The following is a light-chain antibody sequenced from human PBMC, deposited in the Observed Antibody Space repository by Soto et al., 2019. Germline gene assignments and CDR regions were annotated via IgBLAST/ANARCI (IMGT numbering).Light chain of an antibody. J-gene: IGLJ1*01. Sequence: SALTQPASVSGSPGQSITISCTGTSSDICSYDYVSWYQQHPGKAPNLIIYEVTDRPSGVSNRFSGSKSGNTASLTISGLQAEDEADYYCVSFTSTSTRLFGSGTKVTVL. V-gene: IGLV2-14*01. CDR3: VSFTSTSTRL. CDR2: EVT. CDR1: SSDICSYDY.